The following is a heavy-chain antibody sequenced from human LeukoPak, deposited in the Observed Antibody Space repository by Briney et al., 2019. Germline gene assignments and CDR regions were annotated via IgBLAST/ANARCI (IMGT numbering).Heavy chain of an antibody. J-gene: IGHJ5*02. D-gene: IGHD6-19*01. CDR1: GFTFSSYA. Sequence: GGSLRLSCAASGFTFSSYAMSCVRQAPGKGLEWVSVITGSDDNTYYADSVKGRFTISRDNSKNTLYLQMNSLRAEDTDVYYCAKTLIYSSGWFDAWGQGTLVTVSS. CDR2: ITGSDDNT. CDR3: AKTLIYSSGWFDA. V-gene: IGHV3-23*01.